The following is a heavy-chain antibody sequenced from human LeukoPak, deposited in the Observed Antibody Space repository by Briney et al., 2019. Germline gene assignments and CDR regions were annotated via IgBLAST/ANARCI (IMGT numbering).Heavy chain of an antibody. CDR2: ISGSGTT. J-gene: IGHJ5*02. CDR1: GSTLSSYA. Sequence: PGGSLRLSCAGSGSTLSSYAMSWVRQAPGKGLEWVSGISGSGTTYYSDSVTGRFTISRDNSKNTLYLEMNSLRAEDTAVYHCAKGSSTGSSWHNWSDPWGQGTLVTVPS. D-gene: IGHD6-13*01. V-gene: IGHV3-23*01. CDR3: AKGSSTGSSWHNWSDP.